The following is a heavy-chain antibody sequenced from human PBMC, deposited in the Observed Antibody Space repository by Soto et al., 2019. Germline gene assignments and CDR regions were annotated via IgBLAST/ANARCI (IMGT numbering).Heavy chain of an antibody. CDR3: ARVDAFDAFDI. D-gene: IGHD2-2*01. Sequence: GGSLRLSCAVSGFTFSAYSMNWVRQAPGKGLEWVSSISTSSSYTHYADAVKGRFTISRDNAKNSVYLQMNSLRAEDTAVYYCARVDAFDAFDIWGPGTMVTVSS. J-gene: IGHJ3*02. CDR2: ISTSSSYT. V-gene: IGHV3-21*01. CDR1: GFTFSAYS.